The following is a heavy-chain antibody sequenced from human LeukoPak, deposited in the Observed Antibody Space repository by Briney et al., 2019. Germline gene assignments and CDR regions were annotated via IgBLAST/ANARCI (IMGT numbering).Heavy chain of an antibody. J-gene: IGHJ4*02. CDR1: GYTFTSYG. Sequence: ASVKVSCKASGYTFTSYGISWVRQAPGQGPEWMGWISAYNGNTNYAQKLQGRVTMTTDTSTSTAYMELRSLRSDDTAVYYCARDRSLRVDFDYWGQGTLVTVSS. V-gene: IGHV1-18*01. CDR3: ARDRSLRVDFDY. CDR2: ISAYNGNT.